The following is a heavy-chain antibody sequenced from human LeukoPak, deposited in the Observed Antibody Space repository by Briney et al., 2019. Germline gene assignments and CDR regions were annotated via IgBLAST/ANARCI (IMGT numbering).Heavy chain of an antibody. V-gene: IGHV3-66*01. Sequence: GGSLRLSCAASGFTVSSNYMSWVRQAPGKGLEWVSVIYSGGSTYYADSVKGRFTISRDNSKNTLNLQMNSLRAEDTAVYYCAREYSISSGDYWGQRTLVTVSS. D-gene: IGHD6-6*01. CDR3: AREYSISSGDY. J-gene: IGHJ4*02. CDR2: IYSGGST. CDR1: GFTVSSNY.